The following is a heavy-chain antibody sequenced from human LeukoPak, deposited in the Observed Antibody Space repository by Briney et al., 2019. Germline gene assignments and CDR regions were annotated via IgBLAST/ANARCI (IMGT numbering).Heavy chain of an antibody. CDR3: ATARVGNSGWYRSFLDF. CDR1: GYTFTSYY. Sequence: ASVKVSCKASGYTFTSYYMHWVRQAPGQGPEWMGIINPSGGSTSYAQKFQGRVTMTRDTSTSTVYMDLSSLRSEDTAVYYCATARVGNSGWYRSFLDFWGQGTLVTVSS. J-gene: IGHJ1*01. CDR2: INPSGGST. D-gene: IGHD6-19*01. V-gene: IGHV1-46*01.